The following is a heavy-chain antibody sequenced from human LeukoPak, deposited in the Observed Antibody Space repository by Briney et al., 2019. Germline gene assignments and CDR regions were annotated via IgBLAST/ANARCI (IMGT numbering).Heavy chain of an antibody. V-gene: IGHV3-30*02. Sequence: SGGSLRLSCAASGFIFSNYAMHWVRQAPGKGLEWVTFIRYDGSNKYYAESVKGRFTISRDNSKNTLYLQMNSLRAEDTAVYYCAKAIHSSSSGLVDYWGQGTLVTVSS. CDR1: GFIFSNYA. J-gene: IGHJ4*02. D-gene: IGHD6-6*01. CDR3: AKAIHSSSSGLVDY. CDR2: IRYDGSNK.